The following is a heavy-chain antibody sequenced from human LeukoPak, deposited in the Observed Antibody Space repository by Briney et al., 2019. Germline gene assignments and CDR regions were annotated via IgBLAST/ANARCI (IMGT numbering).Heavy chain of an antibody. CDR1: GFTFSSYG. Sequence: PGGSLRLSCAASGFTFSSYGMHWVRQAPGKGLEWVAVIWYDGSNKYYADSVKGRFTISRDNSKNTLYLQMNSLRAEDTAVYYCARAPYYYGSGSNYYFDYWGQGTLVTVSS. D-gene: IGHD3-10*01. J-gene: IGHJ4*02. V-gene: IGHV3-33*01. CDR3: ARAPYYYGSGSNYYFDY. CDR2: IWYDGSNK.